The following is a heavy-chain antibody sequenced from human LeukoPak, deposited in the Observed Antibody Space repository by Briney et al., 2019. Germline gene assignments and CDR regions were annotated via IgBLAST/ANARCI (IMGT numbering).Heavy chain of an antibody. D-gene: IGHD2-15*01. V-gene: IGHV3-7*01. J-gene: IGHJ4*02. CDR3: ASSGYCSGGSCYGIDY. Sequence: GGSLRLSCAASGFTFSHYEMNWVRQAPGKGLEWVANIKQDGSEKYYVDSVKGRFTISRDNAKNSLYLQMNSLRAEDTAVYYCASSGYCSGGSCYGIDYWGQGTLVTVSS. CDR1: GFTFSHYE. CDR2: IKQDGSEK.